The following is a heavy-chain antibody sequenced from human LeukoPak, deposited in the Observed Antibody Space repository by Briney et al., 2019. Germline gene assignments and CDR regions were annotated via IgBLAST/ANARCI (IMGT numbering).Heavy chain of an antibody. CDR3: ATGVSSSSGYNWFDP. V-gene: IGHV1-69-2*01. CDR1: GYTFTDYY. D-gene: IGHD6-6*01. CDR2: VDPDDGET. Sequence: ATVKISCKVSGYTFTDYYMHWVQQAPGKGLEWMGLVDPDDGETIYAEKFQGRVTITADTSTDTAYMELSSLRSEDTAVYYCATGVSSSSGYNWFDPWAREPWSPSPQ. J-gene: IGHJ5*02.